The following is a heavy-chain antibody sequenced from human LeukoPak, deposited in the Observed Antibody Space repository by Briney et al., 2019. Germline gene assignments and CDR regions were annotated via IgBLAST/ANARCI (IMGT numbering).Heavy chain of an antibody. CDR1: DGSISYYY. CDR2: IYVGGST. J-gene: IGHJ6*02. CDR3: ARWHMNSQDV. D-gene: IGHD4-23*01. V-gene: IGHV4-4*07. Sequence: TSETLSLTCTVSDGSISYYYWSWIRQPAGKGLEWIGRIYVGGSTNYSPSLKSRVSMSLDKSKNQLSLKLIFVSAADTAVYYCARWHMNSQDVWGRGTAVTVS.